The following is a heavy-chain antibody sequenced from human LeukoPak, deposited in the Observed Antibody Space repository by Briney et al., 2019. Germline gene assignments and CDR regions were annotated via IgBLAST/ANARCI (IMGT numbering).Heavy chain of an antibody. J-gene: IGHJ4*02. CDR3: AGDSSGWYRDFDY. Sequence: GGSLRLSCAASGFTFSSYSMNWVRQAAGKGLEWVSSISSSSSYIYYADSVKGRCTISRDNAKNSLYLQMNSLRAEDTAVYYCAGDSSGWYRDFDYWGQGTLVTVSS. CDR2: ISSSSSYI. D-gene: IGHD6-19*01. CDR1: GFTFSSYS. V-gene: IGHV3-21*01.